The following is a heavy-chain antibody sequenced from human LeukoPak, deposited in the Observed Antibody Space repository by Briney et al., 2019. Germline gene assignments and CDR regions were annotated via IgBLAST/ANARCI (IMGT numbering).Heavy chain of an antibody. J-gene: IGHJ4*02. V-gene: IGHV3-33*01. CDR2: IWYDGSNK. D-gene: IGHD6-6*01. Sequence: GGSLRLSCAASGFTFSSYGMHWVRQAPGKGLEWVAVIWYDGSNKYYADSVKGRFTISRDNSKNTLYLQMNSLRAEDTAVYYCARISSGWTNDYWGQGALVTVSS. CDR3: ARISSGWTNDY. CDR1: GFTFSSYG.